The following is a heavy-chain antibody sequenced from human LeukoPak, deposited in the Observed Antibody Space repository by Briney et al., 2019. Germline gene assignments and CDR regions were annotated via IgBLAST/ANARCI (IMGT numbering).Heavy chain of an antibody. J-gene: IGHJ4*02. V-gene: IGHV4-59*01. CDR1: GDSIRSYY. Sequence: SETLSLTCIVSGDSIRSYYWNWIRQAPGKALEWIGHIHNNGDSAYNFSLKSRVTISMDTSKNQFSLKLSSVTAADTAVYYCGRWGYFDSGNYFVVDYWDQGTVVTVSS. CDR3: GRWGYFDSGNYFVVDY. D-gene: IGHD3-22*01. CDR2: IHNNGDS.